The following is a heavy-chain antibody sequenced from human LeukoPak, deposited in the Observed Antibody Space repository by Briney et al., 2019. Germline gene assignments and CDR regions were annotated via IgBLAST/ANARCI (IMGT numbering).Heavy chain of an antibody. Sequence: PSETLSLTCAVYGGSFSGYYWSWIRQPPGKGLEWIGEINHSGSTNYNPSLMSRVTISVDTSKNQFSLKLTSVTAADTAVYYCARVVAAATYYFDYWGQGTLVTVSS. D-gene: IGHD6-13*01. J-gene: IGHJ4*02. CDR1: GGSFSGYY. V-gene: IGHV4-34*01. CDR3: ARVVAAATYYFDY. CDR2: INHSGST.